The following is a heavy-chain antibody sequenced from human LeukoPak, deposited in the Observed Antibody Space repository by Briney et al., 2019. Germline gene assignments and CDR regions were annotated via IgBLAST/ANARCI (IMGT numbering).Heavy chain of an antibody. J-gene: IGHJ4*02. CDR1: GFTLDAFA. D-gene: IGHD1-1*01. CDR3: IRYLHGDNVFDY. V-gene: IGHV3-49*04. Sequence: PGRSLRLPCSVSGFTLDAFAMTWVRQAPGKGLEWVGFIRRKSYGGTPEYAASVRGRFTISIDDSNNIAFLQMNDLRTEDTAIYYCIRYLHGDNVFDYWGQGAVVTVSS. CDR2: IRRKSYGGTP.